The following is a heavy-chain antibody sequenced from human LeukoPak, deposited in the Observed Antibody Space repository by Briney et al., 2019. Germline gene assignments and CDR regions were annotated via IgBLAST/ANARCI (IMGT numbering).Heavy chain of an antibody. Sequence: SETLSLTCTVSGGSISSYYWSWIRQPPGKGLEWIGYIYYSGSTNYNPSLKSRVTISVDTSKNQFSLKLSSVTAADTAVYYCARAPVVVIGGHAFDIWGQGTMVTVSS. D-gene: IGHD3-22*01. CDR1: GGSISSYY. V-gene: IGHV4-59*01. J-gene: IGHJ3*02. CDR2: IYYSGST. CDR3: ARAPVVVIGGHAFDI.